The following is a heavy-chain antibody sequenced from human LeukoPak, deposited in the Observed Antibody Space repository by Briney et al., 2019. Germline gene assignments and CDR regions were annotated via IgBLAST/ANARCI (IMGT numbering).Heavy chain of an antibody. CDR3: AKSGGEFVEMATIYYFDS. J-gene: IGHJ4*02. CDR2: ITWDSDRI. CDR1: GFNFDDYA. Sequence: PGRSLRLSCAASGFNFDDYAMHWVRQAPGKGLEWVSGITWDSDRIGYADSVKGRFTISRDNAKNSLYLQMNSLRAEDTALYYCAKSGGEFVEMATIYYFDSWGQGTLVTVSS. D-gene: IGHD5-24*01. V-gene: IGHV3-9*01.